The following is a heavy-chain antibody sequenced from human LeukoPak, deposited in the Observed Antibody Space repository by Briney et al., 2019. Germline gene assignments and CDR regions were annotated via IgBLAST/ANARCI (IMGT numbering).Heavy chain of an antibody. CDR1: GFTFSSYW. D-gene: IGHD6-6*01. Sequence: PGGSLRLSCAASGFTFSSYWMSWVRQAPGKGLEWVANIKQDESEKYYVDSVKGRFTISRDNAKNSLYLQMNNLRAEDTAMYYCVRDQRVTGRPDIDYWGQGTLVIVSS. V-gene: IGHV3-7*01. J-gene: IGHJ4*02. CDR2: IKQDESEK. CDR3: VRDQRVTGRPDIDY.